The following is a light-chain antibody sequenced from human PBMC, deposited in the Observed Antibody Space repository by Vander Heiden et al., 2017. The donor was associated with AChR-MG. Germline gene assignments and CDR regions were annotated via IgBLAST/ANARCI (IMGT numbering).Light chain of an antibody. V-gene: IGKV3-20*01. Sequence: EIVLTQSPGTLSLSPGERATLSCRASQIVSDNYLAWYQQRPGQAPRLIIYHGSDRVTGVPDRFSGSGSGTHFTLTISRLEPEDFAVYYCQQEGSSPLTLGGRTKVEIK. CDR2: HGS. CDR1: QIVSDNY. J-gene: IGKJ4*01. CDR3: QQEGSSPLT.